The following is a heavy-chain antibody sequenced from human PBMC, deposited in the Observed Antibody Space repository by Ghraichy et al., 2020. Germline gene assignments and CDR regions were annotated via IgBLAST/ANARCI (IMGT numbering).Heavy chain of an antibody. V-gene: IGHV3-9*01. J-gene: IGHJ4*02. CDR3: VKDIVYSSTSGAFDH. CDR2: ITWNSGSI. D-gene: IGHD2-2*01. Sequence: GGSLRLSCAASGFTFDEYAMHWVRRAPGKGLEWVSSITWNSGSIAYADSVKGRFTISRDNAKNSLYLQMNSLRTEDTALYYCVKDIVYSSTSGAFDHWGQGTLVTVSS. CDR1: GFTFDEYA.